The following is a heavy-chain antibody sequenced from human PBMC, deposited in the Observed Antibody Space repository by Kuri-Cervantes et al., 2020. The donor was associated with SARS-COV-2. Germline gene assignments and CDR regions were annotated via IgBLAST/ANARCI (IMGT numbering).Heavy chain of an antibody. V-gene: IGHV4-34*01. CDR3: ARVSRSVASRNWFDP. Sequence: SQTLSLTCAVYGGSFSGYYWSWIRQPPGKGLEWIGEINHSGSTNYNPSLKSRVTISVDTSKNQFSLKLSSVTAADTAVYYCARVSRSVASRNWFDPWGQGTLVTVSS. D-gene: IGHD2/OR15-2a*01. CDR1: GGSFSGYY. CDR2: INHSGST. J-gene: IGHJ5*02.